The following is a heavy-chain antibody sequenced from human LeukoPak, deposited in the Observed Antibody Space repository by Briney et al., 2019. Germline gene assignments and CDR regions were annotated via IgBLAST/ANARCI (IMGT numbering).Heavy chain of an antibody. D-gene: IGHD3-22*01. V-gene: IGHV3-21*01. CDR3: ARDDSSGYYFPNWFDP. J-gene: IGHJ5*02. Sequence: GGSLRLSCAASGFTFSSYSMNWVRQAPGKGLEWVSSISSSSSYIYYADSVKGRFTISRDNAKNSLYLQMNSLRAEDTAVYYCARDDSSGYYFPNWFDPWGQGTLVTVSS. CDR2: ISSSSSYI. CDR1: GFTFSSYS.